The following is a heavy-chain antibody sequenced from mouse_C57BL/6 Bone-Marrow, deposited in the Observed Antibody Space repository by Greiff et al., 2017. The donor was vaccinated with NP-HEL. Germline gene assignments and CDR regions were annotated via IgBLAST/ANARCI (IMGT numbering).Heavy chain of an antibody. V-gene: IGHV1-54*01. Sequence: QVQLQQSGAELVRPGTSVKVSCKASGYAFTNYLIEWVKQRPGQGLEWIGVINPGSGGTNYNEKFKGKATLTADKSSSTAYMQLSSLTSEDSAVYFCARFYYGSSSWFAYWGQGTLVTVSA. J-gene: IGHJ3*01. CDR3: ARFYYGSSSWFAY. D-gene: IGHD1-1*01. CDR1: GYAFTNYL. CDR2: INPGSGGT.